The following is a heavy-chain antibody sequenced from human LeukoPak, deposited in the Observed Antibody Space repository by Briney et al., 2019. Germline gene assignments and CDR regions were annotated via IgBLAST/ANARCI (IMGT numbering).Heavy chain of an antibody. J-gene: IGHJ4*02. CDR3: ARDDCINGVCYVGDS. CDR2: ISGDNGNT. V-gene: IGHV1-18*01. CDR1: GYRFISSG. D-gene: IGHD2-8*01. Sequence: ASVQVSCNASGYRFISSGINWVRQAPGQGPEWMGWISGDNGNTHYAQRFQGRVTMTTDTSTDTAYMELRSLTSDDTAVYYCARDDCINGVCYVGDSWGQGTLVTVSS.